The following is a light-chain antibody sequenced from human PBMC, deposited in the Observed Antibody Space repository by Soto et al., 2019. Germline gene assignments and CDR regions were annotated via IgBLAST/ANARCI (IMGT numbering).Light chain of an antibody. Sequence: SVLRQPRTVSAAPGVEVTISCYGSSSNIGGNSVSWYQQLPGTAPKLLIYDDNKRPSGIPDRFSGSKSGTSATLGITGFQTGDEADYYCGSWDSSLSAYVFGTGTKVTVL. CDR1: SSNIGGNS. J-gene: IGLJ1*01. CDR3: GSWDSSLSAYV. CDR2: DDN. V-gene: IGLV1-51*01.